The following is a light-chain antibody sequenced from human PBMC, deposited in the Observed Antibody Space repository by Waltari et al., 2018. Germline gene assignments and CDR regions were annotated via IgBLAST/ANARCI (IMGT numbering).Light chain of an antibody. Sequence: SYVLTQPPSVSVAPGKTARITCGGNNIGRNSVHRYQQKPGQAPVLVVYDDSDRPSGIPERFSGSNSGNTATLTISRVEAGDEADYYCQVWDSSSDPWVFGGGTKLTVL. CDR2: DDS. CDR3: QVWDSSSDPWV. CDR1: NIGRNS. J-gene: IGLJ3*02. V-gene: IGLV3-21*03.